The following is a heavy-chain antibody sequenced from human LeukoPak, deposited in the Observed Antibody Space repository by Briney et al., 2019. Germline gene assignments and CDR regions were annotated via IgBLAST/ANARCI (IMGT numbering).Heavy chain of an antibody. J-gene: IGHJ4*02. V-gene: IGHV4-59*08. CDR2: IYNAGTT. CDR1: GVSIGSYY. Sequence: SATLSLPCTVSGVSIGSYYWSWIRQPPGKGLEWLGYIYNAGTTNYSPSLQSRLNITVDTSKNQFSLKLSSVTAADTAVYYCARHERDTSWYYFDYWGQGTLVTVSS. CDR3: ARHERDTSWYYFDY. D-gene: IGHD2-2*01.